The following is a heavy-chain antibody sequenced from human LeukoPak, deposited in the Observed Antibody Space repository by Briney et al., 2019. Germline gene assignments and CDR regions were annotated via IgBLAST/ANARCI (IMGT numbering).Heavy chain of an antibody. Sequence: GGSLRLSCAPSGFTLSRNYMSWVRQAPGKGLEWVSVIYSGGSTYYADSVKGRFTISRDNSKTTLYLQMNSLRAEDTAVYYCASTYIAAAGYYYGMDVWGQGTTVTVSS. CDR3: ASTYIAAAGYYYGMDV. J-gene: IGHJ6*02. CDR1: GFTLSRNY. CDR2: IYSGGST. V-gene: IGHV3-53*01. D-gene: IGHD6-13*01.